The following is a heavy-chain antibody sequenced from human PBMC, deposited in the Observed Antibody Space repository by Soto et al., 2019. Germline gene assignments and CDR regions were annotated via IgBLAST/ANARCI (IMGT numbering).Heavy chain of an antibody. D-gene: IGHD6-13*01. CDR2: IVPLFGTT. CDR1: RGNFSNYG. V-gene: IGHV1-69*01. Sequence: QVQLVQSGAEVKKPGSSVTVSCKASRGNFSNYGISWVRQAPGQGLEYMGGIVPLFGTTNYAHKFRGRVTITADESTSTVYMEVSSLKSEDTAVYFCARASGRSWYNWFDPWGQGTLVTVST. J-gene: IGHJ5*02. CDR3: ARASGRSWYNWFDP.